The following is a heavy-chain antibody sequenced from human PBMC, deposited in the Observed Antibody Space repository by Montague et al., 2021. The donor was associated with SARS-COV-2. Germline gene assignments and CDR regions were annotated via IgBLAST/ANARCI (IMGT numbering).Heavy chain of an antibody. V-gene: IGHV3-33*05. Sequence: SLRLSCAASGFTFSSYGMHWVRQAPGKGLEWVAVISYDGSNKYYADSVKGRFTISRDNSKNTLYLQMNSLRAEETAVYYCARGPVLLWFGELLSPPTDYWDQGTLVTVSS. CDR2: ISYDGSNK. J-gene: IGHJ4*02. D-gene: IGHD3-10*01. CDR3: ARGPVLLWFGELLSPPTDY. CDR1: GFTFSSYG.